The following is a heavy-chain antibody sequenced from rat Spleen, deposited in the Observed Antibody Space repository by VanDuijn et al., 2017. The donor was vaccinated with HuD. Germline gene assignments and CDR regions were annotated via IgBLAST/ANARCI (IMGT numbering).Heavy chain of an antibody. CDR3: ATGGFEHYDGTYYYGWFAF. CDR2: ISTGGGNT. CDR1: GFTFSNYD. D-gene: IGHD1-12*02. Sequence: EVQLVESGGGLVQPGGSLRLSCAASGFTFSNYDMAWVRQAPTKGLEWIASISTGGGNTYYRDSVKGRFTISRDNAKSTLYLQMDSLGSEDTATYYCATGGFEHYDGTYYYGWFAFWGQGTLVTVSS. V-gene: IGHV5S23*01. J-gene: IGHJ3*01.